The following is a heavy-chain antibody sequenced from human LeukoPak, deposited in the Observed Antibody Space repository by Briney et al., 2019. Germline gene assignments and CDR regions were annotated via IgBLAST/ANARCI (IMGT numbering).Heavy chain of an antibody. CDR2: ISGGGDIT. Sequence: GGSLRLSCAASDFTFTTYAMTWVRQAPGKGLEWVSSISGGGDITYYTDSVKGRFTISRDNSKNTLYLQMNSLRAEDTAVYYCARDYSSSWYGGFDYWGQGTLVTVSS. D-gene: IGHD6-13*01. CDR3: ARDYSSSWYGGFDY. CDR1: DFTFTTYA. V-gene: IGHV3-23*01. J-gene: IGHJ4*02.